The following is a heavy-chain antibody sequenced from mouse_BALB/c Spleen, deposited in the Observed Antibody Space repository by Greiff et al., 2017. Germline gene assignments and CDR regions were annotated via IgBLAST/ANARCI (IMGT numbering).Heavy chain of an antibody. J-gene: IGHJ3*01. V-gene: IGHV3-2*02. Sequence: EVKLVESGPGLVKPSQSLSLTCTVTGYSITSYYAWNWIRQFPGNKLGWMGYISYSGSTSYNPSLKSRISITRDTSKNQFFLQLNSVTTEDTATYYCARGTLYYGSSPWFAYWGQGTLVTVSA. CDR2: ISYSGST. CDR3: ARGTLYYGSSPWFAY. CDR1: GYSITSYYA. D-gene: IGHD1-1*01.